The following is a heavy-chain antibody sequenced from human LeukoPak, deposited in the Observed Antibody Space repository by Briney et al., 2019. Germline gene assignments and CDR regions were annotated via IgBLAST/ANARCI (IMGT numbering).Heavy chain of an antibody. CDR3: AREEATTVRGVSDY. CDR2: IWFDGTKK. D-gene: IGHD3-10*01. V-gene: IGHV3-33*01. Sequence: GRSLRLSCAAPGFTFSIYGMHWVRQAPGKGLEWVALIWFDGTKKYYADSVKGRFTISRDNSKNTLYLQMNSLGAEDTAVYYCAREEATTVRGVSDYWGQGTLVTVSS. J-gene: IGHJ4*02. CDR1: GFTFSIYG.